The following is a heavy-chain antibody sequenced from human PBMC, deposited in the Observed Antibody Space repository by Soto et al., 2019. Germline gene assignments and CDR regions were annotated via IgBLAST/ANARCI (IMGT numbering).Heavy chain of an antibody. CDR1: GGSISSGDYY. CDR3: ASITMVRGVIYYFDY. V-gene: IGHV4-30-4*01. CDR2: IYYSGST. D-gene: IGHD3-10*01. Sequence: SETLSLTCTVSGGSISSGDYYWSWIRQPPGKGLEWIGYIYYSGSTYYNPSLKSRVTISVDTSKNQFSLKLSSVTAADTAVYYCASITMVRGVIYYFDYWGQGTLVTVSS. J-gene: IGHJ4*02.